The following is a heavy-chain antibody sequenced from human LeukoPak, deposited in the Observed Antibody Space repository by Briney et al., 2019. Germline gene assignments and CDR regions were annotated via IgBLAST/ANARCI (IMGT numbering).Heavy chain of an antibody. CDR2: IWYDGSNK. CDR1: GFTFSSYA. J-gene: IGHJ4*02. CDR3: ARDAVTMVRGVSFDY. V-gene: IGHV3-33*08. Sequence: PGGSLRLSCAASGFTFSSYAMHWVRQAPGKGLEWVAVIWYDGSNKYYADSVKGRFTISRDNSKNTLYLQMNSLRAEDTAVYYRARDAVTMVRGVSFDYWGQGTLVTVSS. D-gene: IGHD3-10*01.